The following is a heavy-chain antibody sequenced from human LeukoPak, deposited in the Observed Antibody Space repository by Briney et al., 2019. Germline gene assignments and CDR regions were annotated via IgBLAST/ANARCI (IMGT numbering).Heavy chain of an antibody. D-gene: IGHD3-16*01. CDR1: GYTFTSYY. Sequence: ASVKVSCKASGYTFTSYYMHWGRQAPGQGLEWMGIINPSGGSTSYAQKFQGRVTMTRDTSTSTVYMELSSLRSEDTAVFFWGGAWGGGYMDVWGKGTTVTVSS. V-gene: IGHV1-46*01. J-gene: IGHJ6*03. CDR2: INPSGGST. CDR3: GGAWGGGYMDV.